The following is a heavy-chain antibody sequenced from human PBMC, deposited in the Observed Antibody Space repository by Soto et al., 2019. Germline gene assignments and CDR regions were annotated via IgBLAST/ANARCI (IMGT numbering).Heavy chain of an antibody. CDR2: INAGNGNT. CDR3: ARAPGPYDAFDI. J-gene: IGHJ3*02. CDR1: GYTFTSYA. Sequence: GASVKVSCKASGYTFTSYAMHWVRQAPGQRLEWMGWINAGNGNTKYSQKFQGRVTITRDTSASTAYMELSSLRSEDTAVYYCARAPGPYDAFDIWGQGTMVTVSS. V-gene: IGHV1-3*01.